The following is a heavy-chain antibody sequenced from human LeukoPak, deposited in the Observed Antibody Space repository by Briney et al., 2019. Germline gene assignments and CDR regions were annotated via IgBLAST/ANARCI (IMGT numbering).Heavy chain of an antibody. J-gene: IGHJ4*02. Sequence: SETLSLTCAVYGGSFSGYYWSWIRQPPGKGLEWIGEINHSGSTNYNPSLKSRVVISVDTSKNQFSLNMNSVTAADTAVYYCARHPTKWELRLSLDYWGQGTLVTVSS. V-gene: IGHV4-34*01. D-gene: IGHD1-26*01. CDR3: ARHPTKWELRLSLDY. CDR2: INHSGST. CDR1: GGSFSGYY.